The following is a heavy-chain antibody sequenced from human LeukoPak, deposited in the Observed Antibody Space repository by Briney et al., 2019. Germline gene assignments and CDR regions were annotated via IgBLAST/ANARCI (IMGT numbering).Heavy chain of an antibody. CDR3: AREKGYYYQDFDY. CDR1: GFTFSSYS. CDR2: ISSSSSYI. J-gene: IGHJ4*02. D-gene: IGHD3-22*01. V-gene: IGHV3-21*01. Sequence: GGSPRLSCAASGFTFSSYSMNWVRQAPGKGLEWVSSISSSSSYIYYADSVKGRFTISRDNAKNSLYLQMNSLRAEDTAVYFCAREKGYYYQDFDYWGQGTLVTVSS.